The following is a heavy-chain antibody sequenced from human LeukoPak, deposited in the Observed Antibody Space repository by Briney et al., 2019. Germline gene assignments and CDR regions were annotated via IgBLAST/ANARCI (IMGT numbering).Heavy chain of an antibody. J-gene: IGHJ4*02. D-gene: IGHD3-3*01. CDR3: AARGSGYLY. V-gene: IGHV3-23*01. Sequence: GDSLRLSCAAPGFTLSNYAMTWVRQAPGKGLEWVSTSGIGGGTYYADAVKGRFTISRDNSKNTVFLQMNSLRAEDTATYYCAARGSGYLYWGQGTLVTVSS. CDR1: GFTLSNYA. CDR2: SGIGGGT.